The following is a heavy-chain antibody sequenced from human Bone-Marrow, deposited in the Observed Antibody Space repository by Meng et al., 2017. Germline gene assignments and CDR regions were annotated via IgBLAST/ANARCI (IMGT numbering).Heavy chain of an antibody. CDR1: GFTFSNYW. CDR3: ARDSRPTY. CDR2: INQDGSEK. V-gene: IGHV3-7*01. D-gene: IGHD3-16*01. J-gene: IGHJ4*02. Sequence: LSLTCAVSGFTFSNYWMSWVRQAPGKGLEWLASINQDGSEKYYVDSVRGRFTISRDNAKNSLYLQTNSLRAEDTAVYYCARDSRPTYWGQGTLVTVSS.